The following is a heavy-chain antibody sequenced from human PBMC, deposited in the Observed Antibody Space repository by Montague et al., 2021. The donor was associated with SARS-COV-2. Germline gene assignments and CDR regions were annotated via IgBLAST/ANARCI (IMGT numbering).Heavy chain of an antibody. J-gene: IGHJ3*02. CDR3: ATYYDSLTGYYIDAFDI. Sequence: SETLSLTCTVSGGSISSSSHYWGWIRQPPGKGLEWIGSIYYSGSTYYNPSLKSRVTISVDTSENQFSLKLSSVTAADTAVYYCATYYDSLTGYYIDAFDIWGQGTMVTVSS. D-gene: IGHD3-9*01. CDR2: IYYSGST. CDR1: GGSISSSSHY. V-gene: IGHV4-39*01.